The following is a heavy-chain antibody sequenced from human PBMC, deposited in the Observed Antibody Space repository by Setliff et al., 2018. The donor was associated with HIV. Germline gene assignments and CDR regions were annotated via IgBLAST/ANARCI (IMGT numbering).Heavy chain of an antibody. CDR3: ARGFVVGSTVVTPGYYYYGMDV. V-gene: IGHV1-8*02. J-gene: IGHJ6*02. D-gene: IGHD2-21*02. Sequence: ASVKVSCKASGYTFNNFAISWVRQAPGQGLEWMGWISTYSGNTGYAQKFQGRVTMTRNTSISTAYMELSSLRSEDTAVYYCARGFVVGSTVVTPGYYYYGMDVWGQGTTVTVSS. CDR2: ISTYSGNT. CDR1: GYTFNNFA.